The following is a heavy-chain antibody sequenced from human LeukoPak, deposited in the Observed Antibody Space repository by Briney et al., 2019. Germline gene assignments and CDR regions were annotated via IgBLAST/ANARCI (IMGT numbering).Heavy chain of an antibody. V-gene: IGHV4-59*01. J-gene: IGHJ2*01. CDR3: ARVYYSGSYDYWYFDL. CDR2: IYYSGST. Sequence: PGGSLRLSCAASGFTSSSYWMSWIRQSPGKGLEWIGYIYYSGSTNYNPSLKSRVTISVDTSKNQFSLKLSSVTAADTAVYYCARVYYSGSYDYWYFDLWGRGTLVTVSS. D-gene: IGHD1-26*01. CDR1: GFTSSSYW.